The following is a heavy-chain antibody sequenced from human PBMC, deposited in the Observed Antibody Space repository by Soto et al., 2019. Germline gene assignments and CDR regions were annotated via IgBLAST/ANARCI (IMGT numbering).Heavy chain of an antibody. Sequence: GGSLRLSCAASGFTFSSYSMNWVRQAPGXGLEWVSSISSSSSYIYYADSVKGRFAISRDNAKNSLYLQMNSLRAEDTAVYYCARDRWDDVLMVYASRVGGGSYNWFDPWGQGTLVTVSS. CDR3: ARDRWDDVLMVYASRVGGGSYNWFDP. CDR2: ISSSSSYI. D-gene: IGHD2-8*01. J-gene: IGHJ5*02. CDR1: GFTFSSYS. V-gene: IGHV3-21*01.